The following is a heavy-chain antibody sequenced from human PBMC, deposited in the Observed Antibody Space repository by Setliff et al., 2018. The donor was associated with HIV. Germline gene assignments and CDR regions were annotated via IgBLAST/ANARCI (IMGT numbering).Heavy chain of an antibody. V-gene: IGHV1-46*01. CDR2: MNPNGRST. D-gene: IGHD1-1*01. Sequence: ASVKVSCKASGYTFTSYYIHWLRQVPGQGLEWMGVMNPNGRSTDFAQKFQGRLSLTTDTSTNTVYLELNSLRSDDTAVYYCARDPPAAMQLERPFDYWGQGTLVTVSS. J-gene: IGHJ4*02. CDR3: ARDPPAAMQLERPFDY. CDR1: GYTFTSYY.